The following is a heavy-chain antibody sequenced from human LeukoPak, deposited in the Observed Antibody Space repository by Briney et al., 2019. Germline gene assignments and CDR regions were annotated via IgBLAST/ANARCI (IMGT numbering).Heavy chain of an antibody. CDR2: VYSSGAG. V-gene: IGHV4-4*07. J-gene: IGHJ4*02. Sequence: SQTLSLTWTVSGGSIAGYYWNWIRQPAGQGLEWLGRVYSSGAGTYNPSLTSRLTMSVHTSKNQFSLTLTSLTAADTAVYYCAREEFLHEIDSSGYFVYWGQGTLVTVSS. CDR3: AREEFLHEIDSSGYFVY. D-gene: IGHD3-22*01. CDR1: GGSIAGYY.